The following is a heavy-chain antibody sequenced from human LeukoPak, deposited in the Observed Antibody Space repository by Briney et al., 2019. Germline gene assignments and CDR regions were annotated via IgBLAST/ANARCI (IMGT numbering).Heavy chain of an antibody. CDR2: INHSGST. V-gene: IGHV4-34*01. Sequence: SETLSLTCAVYGGSFSGYYWSWIRQPPGKGLEWIGEINHSGSTNYNPSLKSRVTISVDTSKNQFSLKLSSVTAADTAVYYCARGRRWLQFGATFDYWGQGTLVTVS. J-gene: IGHJ4*02. CDR3: ARGRRWLQFGATFDY. CDR1: GGSFSGYY. D-gene: IGHD5-24*01.